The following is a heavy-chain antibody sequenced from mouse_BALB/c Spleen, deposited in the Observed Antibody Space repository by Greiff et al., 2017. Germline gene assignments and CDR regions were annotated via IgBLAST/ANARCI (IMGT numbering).Heavy chain of an antibody. Sequence: QVQLQQSGAELARPGASVKLSCKASGYTFTNYWMQWVKQRPGQGLEWIGTIYPGDGDTRYTQKFKGKATLTADKSSTTAYMQLSSLASEDSAVYYCARSGSYDYDAWFAYWGQGTLVTVSA. CDR3: ARSGSYDYDAWFAY. D-gene: IGHD2-4*01. CDR2: IYPGDGDT. V-gene: IGHV1-87*01. J-gene: IGHJ3*01. CDR1: GYTFTNYW.